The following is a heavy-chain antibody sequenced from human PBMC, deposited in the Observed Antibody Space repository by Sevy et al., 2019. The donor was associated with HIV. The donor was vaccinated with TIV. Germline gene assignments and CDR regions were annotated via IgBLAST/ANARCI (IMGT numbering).Heavy chain of an antibody. J-gene: IGHJ5*02. CDR1: GFTFSSYA. D-gene: IGHD6-19*01. CDR3: AKDRGIAVVRNWFDP. CDR2: ISGSGGST. V-gene: IGHV3-23*01. Sequence: GGSLRLSCAASGFTFSSYAMSWVRQAPGKGLEWVSAISGSGGSTYYAHSVKGRFTISRDNSKNTLYLQMNSLRAEDTAVYYCAKDRGIAVVRNWFDPWGQGTLVTVSS.